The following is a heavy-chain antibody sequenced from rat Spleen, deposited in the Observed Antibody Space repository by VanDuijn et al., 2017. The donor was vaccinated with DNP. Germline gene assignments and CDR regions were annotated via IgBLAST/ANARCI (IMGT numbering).Heavy chain of an antibody. V-gene: IGHV5-31*01. Sequence: EVQLVESGGDLVQPGRSLKLSCVASGFTFNNYLMTWIRQVPGKGLEWVATILHDGTRTYYRDSVKGRFTISRDNAKSTLYLQMDSLRSEETATYYCAKAGGYSPWYFDYWGQGVMVTVSS. CDR2: ILHDGTRT. J-gene: IGHJ2*01. D-gene: IGHD1-11*01. CDR1: GFTFNNYL. CDR3: AKAGGYSPWYFDY.